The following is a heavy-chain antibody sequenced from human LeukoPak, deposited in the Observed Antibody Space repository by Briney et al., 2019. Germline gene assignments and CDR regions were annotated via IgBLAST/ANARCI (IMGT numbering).Heavy chain of an antibody. CDR2: IYYSGST. V-gene: IGHV4-59*01. CDR1: GGXISXYY. D-gene: IGHD4-17*01. J-gene: IGHJ6*02. Sequence: SETLSLTCTVSGGXISXYYXXWIXXPPXKXXEXIGYIYYSGSTNYNPSLKSRVTISVDTSKNQFSLKLSSVTAADTAVYYCARSTVTTHGMDVWGQGTTVTVSS. CDR3: ARSTVTTHGMDV.